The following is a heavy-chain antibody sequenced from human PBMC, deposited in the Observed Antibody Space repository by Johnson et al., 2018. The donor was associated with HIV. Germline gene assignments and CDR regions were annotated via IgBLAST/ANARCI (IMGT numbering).Heavy chain of an antibody. Sequence: QVQLVESGGGLVQPGRSLRLSCVVSGFTYSSYAMHWVRQAPGKGLEWVAVISYDGSNKYYADSVKGRFTISRDNSKSTLILQMNGLREEDTAIYYCARAPQTYNWNYMMAFDMWGQGTMVTVSP. CDR1: GFTYSSYA. CDR2: ISYDGSNK. CDR3: ARAPQTYNWNYMMAFDM. J-gene: IGHJ3*02. V-gene: IGHV3-30*04. D-gene: IGHD1-7*01.